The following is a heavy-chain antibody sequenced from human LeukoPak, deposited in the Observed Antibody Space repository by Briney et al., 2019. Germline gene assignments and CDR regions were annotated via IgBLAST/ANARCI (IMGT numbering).Heavy chain of an antibody. CDR2: ISYDGSNK. CDR1: GFTFSSYA. J-gene: IGHJ6*03. V-gene: IGHV3-30-3*01. Sequence: GGSLRLSCAASGFTFSSYAMHWVRQAPGKGLEWVAVISYDGSNKYYADSVKGRFTISRDNSKNTLYLQMNSLRAEDTAVYYCARVGALEMATTYYYYYYMGVWGKGTTVTVSS. CDR3: ARVGALEMATTYYYYYYMGV. D-gene: IGHD5-24*01.